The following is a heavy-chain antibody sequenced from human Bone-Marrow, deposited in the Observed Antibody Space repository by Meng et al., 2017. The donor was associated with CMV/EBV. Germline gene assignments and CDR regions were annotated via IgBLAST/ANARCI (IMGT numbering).Heavy chain of an antibody. V-gene: IGHV1-46*01. J-gene: IGHJ4*02. D-gene: IGHD6-6*01. CDR3: ASYGSSTPGDY. Sequence: QVQLVQSGAEVKKPGASVKVSCKASGYTFTSYYMHWVQQAPGQGLEWMGIINPSGGSTSYAQKFQGRVTMTRDTSTSTVYMELSSLRSEDTAVYYCASYGSSTPGDYWGQGTMVTVSS. CDR1: GYTFTSYY. CDR2: INPSGGST.